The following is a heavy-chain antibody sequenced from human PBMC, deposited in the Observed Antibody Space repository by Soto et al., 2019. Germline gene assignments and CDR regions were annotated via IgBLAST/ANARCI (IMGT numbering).Heavy chain of an antibody. CDR3: ATWHEREHAYDV. D-gene: IGHD1-1*01. CDR1: GLTISGKKY. CDR2: LYDVDGS. V-gene: IGHV3-53*01. Sequence: DVQLVESGGGLIQPGESLRLSCAAFGLTISGKKYVAWVRQAPGKVLEWVSALYDVDGSFYADSVKGRFTTSSDSSKTTVYLQMNDLRPDDTAVYYCATWHEREHAYDVWGQGTTVPVSS. J-gene: IGHJ3*01.